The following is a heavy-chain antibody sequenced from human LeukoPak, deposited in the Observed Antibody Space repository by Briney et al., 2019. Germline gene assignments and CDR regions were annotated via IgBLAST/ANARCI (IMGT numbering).Heavy chain of an antibody. D-gene: IGHD2-15*01. Sequence: PGGSLRLSCAASGFTFSSYEMNWVRQAPGKGLEWVSSISSSSNYIYYADSVRGRFTISRDNAKNSLHLQMNSLRAEDTAVYYCAKSGQRRCSGGSCYPYYFDYWGQGTLVTVSS. J-gene: IGHJ4*02. CDR3: AKSGQRRCSGGSCYPYYFDY. CDR1: GFTFSSYE. V-gene: IGHV3-21*01. CDR2: ISSSSNYI.